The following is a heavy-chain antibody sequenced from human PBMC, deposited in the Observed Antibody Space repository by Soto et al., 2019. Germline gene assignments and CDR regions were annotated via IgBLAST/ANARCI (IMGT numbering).Heavy chain of an antibody. J-gene: IGHJ4*02. Sequence: EVQLVESGGGLVRAGGSLRLSCAASGFTVSTKSMSWVRQAPGKGLEWVSVIYSGGSTFYADSVRGRFTISRDNSKNTVNLQMNSLRAEDTAVYYCARDPWAADYWGQGTLVPVSS. CDR3: ARDPWAADY. CDR1: GFTVSTKS. V-gene: IGHV3-66*01. CDR2: IYSGGST. D-gene: IGHD3-16*01.